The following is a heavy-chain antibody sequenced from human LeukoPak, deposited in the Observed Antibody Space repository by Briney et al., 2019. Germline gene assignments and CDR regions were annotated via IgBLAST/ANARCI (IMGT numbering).Heavy chain of an antibody. CDR1: VFTFSSYD. D-gene: IGHD3-10*01. CDR2: IGTAGDT. J-gene: IGHJ4*02. Sequence: GGSLRLSCAASVFTFSSYDMHWVRQATGKGLEWVSAIGTAGDTYYPGSVKGRFTISRENAKNSVYLQMNSLRAGDTAVYYCARVVRGVIDYWGQGTLVTVSS. CDR3: ARVVRGVIDY. V-gene: IGHV3-13*01.